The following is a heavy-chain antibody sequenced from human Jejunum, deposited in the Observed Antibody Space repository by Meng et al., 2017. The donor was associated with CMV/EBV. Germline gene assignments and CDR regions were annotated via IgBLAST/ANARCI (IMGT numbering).Heavy chain of an antibody. Sequence: QVQWQGSGPGLVEPSQTLSLTCTVSGGSIASDDYWWSWIRQPPGKGLEWIGYIYHKGHTYYNPSLRSRISISVDTSKNQFSLRLNSVTAADTAVYYCARDEAGYKNCDSWGQGTLVTVSS. D-gene: IGHD5-24*01. V-gene: IGHV4-30-4*08. CDR2: IYHKGHT. J-gene: IGHJ5*01. CDR1: GGSIASDDYW. CDR3: ARDEAGYKNCDS.